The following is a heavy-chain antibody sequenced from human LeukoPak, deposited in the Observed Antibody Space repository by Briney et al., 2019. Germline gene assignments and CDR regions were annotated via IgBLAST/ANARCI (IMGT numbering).Heavy chain of an antibody. CDR3: ARGQARLAWFDP. V-gene: IGHV4-59*08. D-gene: IGHD6-19*01. CDR1: GGSTSSYY. Sequence: ETLSLTCTVSGGSTSSYYWSWIRQPPGKGLEWIGYIYYSGSTNYSPSLKSRVTMSVDTSKNQFSLRLRSVTAADTAVYYCARGQARLAWFDPWGQGTLVTVSS. CDR2: IYYSGST. J-gene: IGHJ5*02.